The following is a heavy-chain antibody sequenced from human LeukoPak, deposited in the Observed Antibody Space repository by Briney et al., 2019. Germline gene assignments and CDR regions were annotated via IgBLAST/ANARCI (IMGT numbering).Heavy chain of an antibody. CDR1: GFTFSSYG. CDR3: ARDGAGGEMGHAFDI. V-gene: IGHV3-30*19. Sequence: GGSLRLSCAASGFTFSSYGMHWVRQAPGKGLEWVAVISYDGSNKYYADSVKGRFTISRDNSKNTLYLQMNSLRAEDTAVYYCARDGAGGEMGHAFDIWGQGTMVTVSS. J-gene: IGHJ3*02. D-gene: IGHD5-24*01. CDR2: ISYDGSNK.